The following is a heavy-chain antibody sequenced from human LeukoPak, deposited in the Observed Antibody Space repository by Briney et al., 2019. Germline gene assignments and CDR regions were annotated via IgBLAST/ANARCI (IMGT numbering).Heavy chain of an antibody. D-gene: IGHD6-19*01. CDR3: ARDPGYSSGWEFDY. CDR1: GYSISSGYY. Sequence: SETLSFTCTVSGYSISSGYYWGWIRQPPGKGLEWIGSIYHSGNTYYNPSLKSRVTISVDTSKNQFSLKLSSVTAADTAVYYCARDPGYSSGWEFDYWGQGTLVTVSS. J-gene: IGHJ4*02. CDR2: IYHSGNT. V-gene: IGHV4-38-2*02.